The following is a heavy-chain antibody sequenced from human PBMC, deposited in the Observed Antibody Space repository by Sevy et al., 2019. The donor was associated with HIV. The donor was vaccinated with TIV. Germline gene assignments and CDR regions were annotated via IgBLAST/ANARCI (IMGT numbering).Heavy chain of an antibody. CDR1: GGSFSGYY. D-gene: IGHD2-2*01. J-gene: IGHJ3*02. CDR2: INHSGST. V-gene: IGHV4-34*01. Sequence: SETLSLTCAVYGGSFSGYYWSWIRQPPGKGLEWIGEINHSGSTNYNPSLKCRVTISVDTSKNQFSLKLSSVTAADTALYYCARHRSGISCSHAFDIWGQGTMVTVSS. CDR3: ARHRSGISCSHAFDI.